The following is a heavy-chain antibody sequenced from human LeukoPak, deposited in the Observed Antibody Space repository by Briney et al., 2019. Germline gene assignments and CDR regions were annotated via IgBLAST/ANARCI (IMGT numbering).Heavy chain of an antibody. CDR3: AREIAVADAFDY. V-gene: IGHV3-33*01. J-gene: IGHJ4*02. Sequence: GGSLRLSCAASGFTFSSYGMHWVRQAPGKGLEWVAVIWYDGSNKYYADSVKGRFTISRDNSKNTLYLQMNSLRAEDTAVYYCAREIAVADAFDYWGQGTLVTVSS. CDR1: GFTFSSYG. D-gene: IGHD2-21*01. CDR2: IWYDGSNK.